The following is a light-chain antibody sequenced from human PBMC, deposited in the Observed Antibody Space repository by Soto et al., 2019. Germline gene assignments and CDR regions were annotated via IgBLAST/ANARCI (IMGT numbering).Light chain of an antibody. J-gene: IGKJ5*01. Sequence: EIVLTQSPATLSLSPGERATLSCRASQSVSSLAWYQQKPGQAPRLLIYDASYRAIGIPARFSGSGSGADFTLTINNLEPEDFAVYFCQQRSNWPPAITFGQGTRLDIK. V-gene: IGKV3-11*01. CDR1: QSVSS. CDR2: DAS. CDR3: QQRSNWPPAIT.